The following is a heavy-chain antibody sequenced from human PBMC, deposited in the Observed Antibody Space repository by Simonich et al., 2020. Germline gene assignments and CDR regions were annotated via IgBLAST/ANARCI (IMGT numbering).Heavy chain of an antibody. Sequence: QLQLQESGPGLVKPSETLSLTCPVSGGSISSSGYYWGWLRQPPGKGLEWIGSIYYSGSPYYNPSLKSRVTISVDTSKNQFSLKLSSVTATDTAVYYCARQRVLMVYAIDYWGQGTLVTVSS. CDR3: ARQRVLMVYAIDY. CDR2: IYYSGSP. V-gene: IGHV4-39*01. CDR1: GGSISSSGYY. D-gene: IGHD2-8*01. J-gene: IGHJ4*02.